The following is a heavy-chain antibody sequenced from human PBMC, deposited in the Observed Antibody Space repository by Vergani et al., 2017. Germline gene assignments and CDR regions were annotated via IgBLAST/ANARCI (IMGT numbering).Heavy chain of an antibody. J-gene: IGHJ6*03. V-gene: IGHV1-8*02. D-gene: IGHD3-9*01. CDR2: MNSHRGNT. CDR1: GYSFTSYD. Sequence: QVQLVQSASEVQKPGASVTVSCKTSGYSFTSYDIHWVRQAAGQGLEWMGWMNSHRGNTGYEQKFQGRVTLTRNAAISTAYMELTDLGSDDTAVYYCASRGWNFDRSFYYLDVWGKGTSVTVSS. CDR3: ASRGWNFDRSFYYLDV.